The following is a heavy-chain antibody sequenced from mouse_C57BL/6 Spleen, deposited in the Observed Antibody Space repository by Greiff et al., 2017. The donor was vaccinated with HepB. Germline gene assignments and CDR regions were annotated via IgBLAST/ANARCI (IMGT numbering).Heavy chain of an antibody. CDR1: GYTFTSYW. Sequence: QVQLKQPGAELVKPGASVKLSCKASGYTFTSYWMHWVKQRPGRGLEWIGRIEPNSGGTKYNEKFKSKATLTVDKPSSTAYMQLSSLTSEDSAVYYCARVEDYLYWYFDVWGTGTTVTVSS. CDR3: ARVEDYLYWYFDV. J-gene: IGHJ1*03. CDR2: IEPNSGGT. D-gene: IGHD2-4*01. V-gene: IGHV1-72*01.